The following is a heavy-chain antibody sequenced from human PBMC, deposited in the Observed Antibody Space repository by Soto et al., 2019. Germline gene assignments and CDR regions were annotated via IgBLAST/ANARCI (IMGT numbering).Heavy chain of an antibody. CDR2: ISSSSSYI. Sequence: EVQLVESGGGLVKPGGSLRLSCAASGFTFSSYSMNWVRQALGKGLEWVSSISSSSSYIYYADSVKGRFTISRDNAKNSLYLQMNSLRAEDTAVYYCARNSGQHLDYWGQGTLVTVSS. CDR1: GFTFSSYS. V-gene: IGHV3-21*01. CDR3: ARNSGQHLDY. D-gene: IGHD5-12*01. J-gene: IGHJ4*02.